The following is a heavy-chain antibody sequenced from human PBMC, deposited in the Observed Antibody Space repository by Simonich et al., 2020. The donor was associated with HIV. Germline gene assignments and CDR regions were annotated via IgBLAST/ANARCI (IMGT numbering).Heavy chain of an antibody. J-gene: IGHJ3*02. D-gene: IGHD3-10*01. Sequence: QVQLQQWGAGLLKPSETLSLTCAVYGGSFSGYYWNWIRQAPGKRLEWIGEINGEINHSGRTKYTPSFKSRVTISVDTSKNQFSLKMSSVTAADTAVYYCARSLSPRVWFGELPPRAVFDIWGQGTMVTVSS. CDR1: GGSFSGYY. CDR3: ARSLSPRVWFGELPPRAVFDI. V-gene: IGHV4-34*01. CDR2: INHSGRT.